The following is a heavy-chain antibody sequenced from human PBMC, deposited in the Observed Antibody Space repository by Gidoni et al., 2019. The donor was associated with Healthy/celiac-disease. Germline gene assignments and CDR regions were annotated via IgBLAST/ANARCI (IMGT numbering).Heavy chain of an antibody. J-gene: IGHJ4*02. CDR3: AKDPLLRFLEWLSPYFDY. Sequence: EVHLLESGGGLVQPGRSLRLSCAASGFTFCSYAMSWVRQAPGKGLDWVSAISGSGGSTYYADSVKGRFTISRDNSKNTLYLQMNSLRAEDTAVYYCAKDPLLRFLEWLSPYFDYWGQGTLVTVSS. V-gene: IGHV3-23*01. D-gene: IGHD3-3*01. CDR2: ISGSGGST. CDR1: GFTFCSYA.